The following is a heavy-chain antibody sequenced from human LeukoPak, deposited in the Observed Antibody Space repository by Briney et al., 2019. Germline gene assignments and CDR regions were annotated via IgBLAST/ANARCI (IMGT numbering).Heavy chain of an antibody. CDR3: ARLSKGRYFDWIFDY. V-gene: IGHV4-39*01. CDR2: IYYSGST. D-gene: IGHD3-9*01. J-gene: IGHJ4*02. Sequence: PSETLSLTCIVSGASTSSSTYFWGWIRQPPGKGLEWIGNIYYSGSTSYNPSLRSPVPMSVDTSKNQFSLNLSSVTAADTAVYYCARLSKGRYFDWIFDYWGQGTLVTVSS. CDR1: GASTSSSTYF.